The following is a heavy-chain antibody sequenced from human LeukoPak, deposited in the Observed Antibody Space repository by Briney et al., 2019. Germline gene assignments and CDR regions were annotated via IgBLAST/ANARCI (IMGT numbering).Heavy chain of an antibody. CDR1: GFTFSTYW. CDR3: ARLRWGPKYFDY. CDR2: IKQDGRET. Sequence: GGSLRLSCAASGFTFSTYWMSWVRQAPGKGLEWVANIKQDGRETYYLDSVKGRFTISRDNAKNSLYLQMNSLRAEDTAVYYCARLRWGPKYFDYWGQGTLVTVSS. V-gene: IGHV3-7*01. D-gene: IGHD7-27*01. J-gene: IGHJ4*02.